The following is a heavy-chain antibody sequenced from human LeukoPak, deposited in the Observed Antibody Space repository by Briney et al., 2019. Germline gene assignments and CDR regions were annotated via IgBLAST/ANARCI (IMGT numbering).Heavy chain of an antibody. Sequence: GRSLRLSCTTSGFIFGDYAMSWVRQAPGKGLEWVSLIRGRVYGATTEYAASVKGRFAMSRDDSKSIAYLQMNSLKSEDTAMYYCSRERAGVFQYWGQVILVTVSS. V-gene: IGHV3-49*04. CDR2: IRGRVYGATT. CDR3: SRERAGVFQY. CDR1: GFIFGDYA. J-gene: IGHJ4*02.